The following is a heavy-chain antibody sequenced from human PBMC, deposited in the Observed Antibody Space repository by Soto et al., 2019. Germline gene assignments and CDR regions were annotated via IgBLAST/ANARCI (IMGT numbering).Heavy chain of an antibody. J-gene: IGHJ4*02. Sequence: SVKVSCKASGGTFSSYAISWVRQAPGQGLEWMGGIIPIFGTANYAQKFQGRVTITADESTSTAYMELSSLRFEDTAVYYCARGALDTAMVFDYWGQGTLVTVSS. CDR2: IIPIFGTA. D-gene: IGHD5-18*01. CDR3: ARGALDTAMVFDY. V-gene: IGHV1-69*13. CDR1: GGTFSSYA.